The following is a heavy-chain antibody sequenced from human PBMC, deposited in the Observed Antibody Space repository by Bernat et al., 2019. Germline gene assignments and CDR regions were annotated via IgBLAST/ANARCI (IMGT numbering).Heavy chain of an antibody. D-gene: IGHD2-21*02. CDR2: IYPGDSDT. V-gene: IGHV5-51*01. CDR1: GYSFTSYW. J-gene: IGHJ5*01. Sequence: EVQLVQSGAEVKKPGESLKISCKGSGYSFTSYWIGWVRQMPGKGLEWMGVIYPGDSDTSYSPSFQGQVTISADKSISTAYLQWSSLKASDTAMYYCARLDIVVGTAVYNWFDPWGEGTLVSVSS. CDR3: ARLDIVVGTAVYNWFDP.